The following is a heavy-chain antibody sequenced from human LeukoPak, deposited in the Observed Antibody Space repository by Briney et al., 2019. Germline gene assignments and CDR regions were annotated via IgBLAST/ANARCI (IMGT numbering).Heavy chain of an antibody. CDR3: AREWSITGTTFLFDP. Sequence: SETLSLTCTVSGGSISSGGYYWSWIRQHPGKGLEWIGYIYYSGSTYYNPSLKSRVTISVDTSKNQFSLKLSSVTAADTAVYYCAREWSITGTTFLFDPWGQGTLVTVSS. CDR1: GGSISSGGYY. D-gene: IGHD1-20*01. J-gene: IGHJ5*02. CDR2: IYYSGST. V-gene: IGHV4-31*03.